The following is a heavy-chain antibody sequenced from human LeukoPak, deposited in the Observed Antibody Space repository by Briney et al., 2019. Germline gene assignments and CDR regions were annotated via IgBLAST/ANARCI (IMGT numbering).Heavy chain of an antibody. CDR3: ARAGEVAVAGFIAAFDI. CDR1: GYTFTVYY. J-gene: IGHJ3*02. Sequence: GASVKVSCKASGYTFTVYYMHWVRQAPGQGLEWMGWINPNSGGTNYAQKFQGRVTMTRDTSISTAYMKLSRLRSDDTAVYYCARAGEVAVAGFIAAFDIWGQGTMVTVSS. CDR2: INPNSGGT. V-gene: IGHV1-2*02. D-gene: IGHD6-19*01.